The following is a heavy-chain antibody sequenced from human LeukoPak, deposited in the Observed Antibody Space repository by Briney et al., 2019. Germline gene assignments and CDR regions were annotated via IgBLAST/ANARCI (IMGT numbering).Heavy chain of an antibody. Sequence: PGGSLRLSCAASGFTVSRNYMSWVRQTPGKGLEWVSVFYIDGNTYYADSVKGRFSISRDNSKNTVYLQMNSLRAEDTAVYYCARDLCGGDCYVKYYWGQGTLVTVSS. CDR2: FYIDGNT. CDR3: ARDLCGGDCYVKYY. V-gene: IGHV3-66*01. D-gene: IGHD2-21*02. J-gene: IGHJ4*02. CDR1: GFTVSRNY.